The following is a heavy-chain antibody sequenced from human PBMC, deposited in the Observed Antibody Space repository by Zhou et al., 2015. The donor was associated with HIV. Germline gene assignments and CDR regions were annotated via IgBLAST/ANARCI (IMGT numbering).Heavy chain of an antibody. D-gene: IGHD6-13*01. CDR1: GGTFSSYA. J-gene: IGHJ4*02. CDR3: AGSYSSSWSARPPSRYYFDY. V-gene: IGHV1-69*01. CDR2: IIPIFGTA. Sequence: QVQLVQSGAEVKKPGSSVKVSCKASGGTFSSYAISWVRQAPGQGLEWMGGIIPIFGTANYAQKFQGRVTITADESTSTAYMELSSLRSEDTAVYYCAGSYSSSWSARPPSRYYFDYWGQGTLVTVSS.